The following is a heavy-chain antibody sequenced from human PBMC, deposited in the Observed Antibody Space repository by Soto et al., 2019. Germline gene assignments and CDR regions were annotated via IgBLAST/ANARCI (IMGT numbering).Heavy chain of an antibody. CDR1: GGSISSGGYS. CDR3: ARAPNFDYGARYYFDY. Sequence: SETLSLTCAVSGGSISSGGYSWSWIRQPPGKGLEWIGYIYHSGSTHYNPSLKSRVTISVDRSKNQFSLKLSSVTAADTAVYYCARAPNFDYGARYYFDYWGQGTLVTVPQ. V-gene: IGHV4-30-2*01. CDR2: IYHSGST. D-gene: IGHD4-17*01. J-gene: IGHJ4*02.